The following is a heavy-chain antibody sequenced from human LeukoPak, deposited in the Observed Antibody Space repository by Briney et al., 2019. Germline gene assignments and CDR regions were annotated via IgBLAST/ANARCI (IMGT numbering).Heavy chain of an antibody. J-gene: IGHJ4*02. CDR2: ISSSSRYI. V-gene: IGHV3-21*01. D-gene: IGHD5-12*01. CDR1: GFTFSSYH. Sequence: GGSLRLSCEVSGFTFSSYHMNWVRQAPGKGLEWVSSISSSSRYIYYADSMTGRFTISRDNAKNSLYLQMNSLRADDTALYYCAKNEVWWLPDSWGQGTLVTVSS. CDR3: AKNEVWWLPDS.